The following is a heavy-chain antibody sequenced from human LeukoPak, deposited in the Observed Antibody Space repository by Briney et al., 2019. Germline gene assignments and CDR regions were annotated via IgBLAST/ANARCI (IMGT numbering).Heavy chain of an antibody. Sequence: GGSLRLSCAASGFTFDDYGFSWVRQTPGKGLEWVSGISWNGASTVYADSVKGRFTISRDNAKNSLSLQMNSLRAEDTALYYCVRSYYDNSGFLHHNWGQGTLVTVSS. CDR2: ISWNGAST. J-gene: IGHJ4*02. D-gene: IGHD3-22*01. CDR1: GFTFDDYG. CDR3: VRSYYDNSGFLHHN. V-gene: IGHV3-20*04.